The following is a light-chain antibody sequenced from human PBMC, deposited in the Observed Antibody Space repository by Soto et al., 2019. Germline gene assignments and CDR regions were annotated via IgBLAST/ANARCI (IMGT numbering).Light chain of an antibody. CDR2: DAS. CDR1: QSLSSGY. J-gene: IGKJ1*01. Sequence: EIVLTQSPGTLSLSPGERVTLYCSASQSLSSGYLAWYQQKFGQAPRLLIYDASKRATGIPERFSGSGSGTDFTLTINRLEPEDFAVYYCQQYGSSPTFGLGTKVDIK. V-gene: IGKV3-20*01. CDR3: QQYGSSPT.